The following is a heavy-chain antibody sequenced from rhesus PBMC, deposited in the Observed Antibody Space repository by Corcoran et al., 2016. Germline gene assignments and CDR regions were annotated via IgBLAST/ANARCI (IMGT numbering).Heavy chain of an antibody. CDR1: GVTFSNYW. CDR3: TRAAADLDY. J-gene: IGHJ4*01. Sequence: EVQLVESGGGLVQPGGSLRLPCAASGVTFSNYWLRWVCQAPGEGLDWVGRIKKKADDGTAAYAESVKGRFTISRDDSKNALYLQMNSLKTEDTAVYYCTRAAADLDYWGQGVLVTVSS. D-gene: IGHD6-31*01. V-gene: IGHV3-16*02. CDR2: IKKKADDGTA.